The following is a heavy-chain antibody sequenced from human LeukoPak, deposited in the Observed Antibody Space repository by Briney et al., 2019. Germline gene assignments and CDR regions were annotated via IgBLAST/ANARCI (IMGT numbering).Heavy chain of an antibody. Sequence: SQTLSLTCTVSGGSISSGDYYWSWIRQPPGKGLEWIGYIYYSGSTYYNPSLKSRVTISVDTSKNQFSLKLSSVTAADTAVYYCARVKDCSSTSCYNLVYHYYMDVWGKGTTVTVSS. CDR1: GGSISSGDYY. J-gene: IGHJ6*03. D-gene: IGHD2-2*02. CDR3: ARVKDCSSTSCYNLVYHYYMDV. V-gene: IGHV4-30-4*08. CDR2: IYYSGST.